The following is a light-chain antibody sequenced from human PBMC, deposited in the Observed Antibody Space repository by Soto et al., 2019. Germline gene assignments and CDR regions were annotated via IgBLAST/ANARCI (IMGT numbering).Light chain of an antibody. J-gene: IGLJ2*01. CDR3: QSYDNSLSSDVV. Sequence: QSVLTQPPSVSGAPGQTVTISCTGSSSNIGAGYDVHWYQQLPGTAPKLLIYGNYYRPSGFPDRFSGSKSGTSASLAITGLQAEDEADYYCQSYDNSLSSDVVFGGGTKLTVL. CDR2: GNY. V-gene: IGLV1-40*01. CDR1: SSNIGAGYD.